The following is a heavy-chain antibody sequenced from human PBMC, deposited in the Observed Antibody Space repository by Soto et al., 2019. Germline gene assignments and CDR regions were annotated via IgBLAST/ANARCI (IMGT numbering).Heavy chain of an antibody. CDR3: ARGRNSFDF. CDR2: SRNKANSYTT. J-gene: IGHJ4*02. Sequence: PGGSLRLSCVVSGFTFSDHYMDWVRQAPGKGLEWVGRSRNKANSYTTEYAASVRGRFTISRDDSKNSLYLQMNSLKTEDTAVYHCARGRNSFDFWGQGTLVTVS. CDR1: GFTFSDHY. V-gene: IGHV3-72*01.